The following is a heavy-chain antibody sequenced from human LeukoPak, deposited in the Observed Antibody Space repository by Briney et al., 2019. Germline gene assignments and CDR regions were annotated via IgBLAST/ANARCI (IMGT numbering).Heavy chain of an antibody. CDR2: ISGGGGST. V-gene: IGHV3-23*01. J-gene: IGHJ3*02. D-gene: IGHD3-3*01. Sequence: PAGGSLRLSCAASGFTFSSYAMSWVRQAPGKGLEWVSAISGGGGSTYYADSVKGRFTISRDNSKNTLYLQMNSLRAEDTAVYYCAKVPVFSLTISEVVTDDAFDIWGQGTIVTVSS. CDR1: GFTFSSYA. CDR3: AKVPVFSLTISEVVTDDAFDI.